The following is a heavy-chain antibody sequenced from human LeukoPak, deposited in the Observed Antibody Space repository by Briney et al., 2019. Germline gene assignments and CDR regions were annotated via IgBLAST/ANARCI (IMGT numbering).Heavy chain of an antibody. V-gene: IGHV3-30*18. CDR3: AKPPISGGWYVAAFDI. J-gene: IGHJ3*02. D-gene: IGHD6-19*01. CDR1: GFTFSSYG. CDR2: ISYDGSNK. Sequence: PGGSLRLSCAASGFTFSSYGMHWVRQAPGKGLGWVTVISYDGSNKYYADSVKGRFTISRDNSKNTLYLQMNSLRAEDAAVYYCAKPPISGGWYVAAFDIWGQGTMVTVSS.